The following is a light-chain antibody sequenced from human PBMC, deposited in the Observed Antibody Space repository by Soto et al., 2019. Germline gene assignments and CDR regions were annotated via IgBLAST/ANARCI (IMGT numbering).Light chain of an antibody. J-gene: IGKJ1*01. Sequence: EIVLTQSPGTLSLSPGERATLSCRASQSVSSTYLAWYQQEPGQAPRLLIYGASSRASGIPDRFSGSGSGTDFTLTISRLEPEDFAAYYCRHYFTSLTTFGQGTKVDIK. V-gene: IGKV3-20*01. CDR1: QSVSSTY. CDR2: GAS. CDR3: RHYFTSLTT.